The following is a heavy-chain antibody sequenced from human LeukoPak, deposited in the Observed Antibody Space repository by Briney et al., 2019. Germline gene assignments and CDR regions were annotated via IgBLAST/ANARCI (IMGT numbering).Heavy chain of an antibody. CDR3: AKKTSYCGGDCYPYYFDH. D-gene: IGHD2-21*02. V-gene: IGHV3-23*01. CDR2: ISGSGGNT. J-gene: IGHJ4*02. Sequence: QAGGSLRLSCAASGFAFSIYTMGWVRQAPGKGLEWVSAISGSGGNTYYADSVKGRFTISRDNSKNTLYLQMNSLRAEDTAVYYCAKKTSYCGGDCYPYYFDHWGRGTLVTVSS. CDR1: GFAFSIYT.